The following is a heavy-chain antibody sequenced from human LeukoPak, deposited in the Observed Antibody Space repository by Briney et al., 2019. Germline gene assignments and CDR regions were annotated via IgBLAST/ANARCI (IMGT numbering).Heavy chain of an antibody. CDR2: ISSSSSYI. Sequence: GGSLRPSCAASGFTFSSYSMNWVRQAPGKGLEWVSSISSSSSYIYYADSVKGRFTISRDNAKNSLYLQMNSLRAEDTAVYYCARDAYYDFWSGYPRYFGYWGQGALVTVSS. CDR1: GFTFSSYS. D-gene: IGHD3-3*01. CDR3: ARDAYYDFWSGYPRYFGY. V-gene: IGHV3-21*01. J-gene: IGHJ4*02.